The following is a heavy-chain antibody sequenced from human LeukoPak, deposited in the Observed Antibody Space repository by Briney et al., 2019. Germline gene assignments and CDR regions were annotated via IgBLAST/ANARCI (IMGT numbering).Heavy chain of an antibody. CDR1: GGTFSSYA. CDR2: IIPIFGTA. CDR3: ARDLGRSTTGTTGWFDP. Sequence: SVKVSCKASGGTFSSYAISLVRQAPGQGLEWMGGIIPIFGTANYAQKFQGRVTITTDESTSTAYMELSSLRSEDTAVYYCARDLGRSTTGTTGWFDPWGQGTLVTVSS. D-gene: IGHD1-1*01. J-gene: IGHJ5*02. V-gene: IGHV1-69*05.